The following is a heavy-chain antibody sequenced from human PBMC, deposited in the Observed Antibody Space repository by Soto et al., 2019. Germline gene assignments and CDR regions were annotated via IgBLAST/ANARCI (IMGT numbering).Heavy chain of an antibody. V-gene: IGHV3-23*01. J-gene: IGHJ6*03. D-gene: IGHD3-3*01. CDR3: AKDLSNYDFWSGYYYYYYYMDA. CDR1: GFTFSSYA. Sequence: GGSLRLSCAASGFTFSSYAMSWVRQAPGKGLEWVSAISGSGSSTYYADSVKGRFTISRDNSKNTLYLQMNSLKAEYTAVYYCAKDLSNYDFWSGYYYYYYYMDAWGKGTTVTVSS. CDR2: ISGSGSST.